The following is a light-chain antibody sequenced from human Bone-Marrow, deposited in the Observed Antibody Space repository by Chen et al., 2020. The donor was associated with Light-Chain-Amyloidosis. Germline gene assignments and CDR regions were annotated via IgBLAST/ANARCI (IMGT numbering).Light chain of an antibody. J-gene: IGLJ2*01. CDR3: QSADSSGTYEVI. CDR1: DLPTKY. Sequence: SYELTQPPSVSVSPGQTARITCSGDDLPTKYAYWYQQKPGQAPVLVIHRDTERPSGISERCSGSSSGTTATLTIMGVQSEDEADDHCQSADSSGTYEVIFGGGTKLTVL. V-gene: IGLV3-25*03. CDR2: RDT.